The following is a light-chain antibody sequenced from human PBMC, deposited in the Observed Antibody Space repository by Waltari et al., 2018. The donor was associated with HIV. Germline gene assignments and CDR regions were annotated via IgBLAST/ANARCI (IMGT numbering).Light chain of an antibody. CDR1: RSNTGAGYD. Sequence: QSVLTQPPSVSGAPGQRVTISCTGRRSNTGAGYDVHWFQQLPGTAPKLLIYADDNRPSGVPDRFSGSKSGTSASLAITGLQAEDEADYYCQSYDSSLSGSFVFGTGTKVTVL. CDR3: QSYDSSLSGSFV. V-gene: IGLV1-40*01. J-gene: IGLJ1*01. CDR2: ADD.